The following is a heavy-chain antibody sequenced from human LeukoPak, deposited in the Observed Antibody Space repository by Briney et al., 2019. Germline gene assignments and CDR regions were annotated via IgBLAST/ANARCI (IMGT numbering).Heavy chain of an antibody. J-gene: IGHJ3*02. V-gene: IGHV1-69*04. CDR2: IIPILGIA. D-gene: IGHD3-9*01. CDR3: ARERYFDWLSAERDDAFDI. Sequence: ASVKVSCKASGYTFTSYDINWVRQATGQGLEWMGRIIPILGIANYAQKFQGRVTITADKSTSTAYMELSSLRSEDTAVYYCARERYFDWLSAERDDAFDIWGQGTMVTVSS. CDR1: GYTFTSYD.